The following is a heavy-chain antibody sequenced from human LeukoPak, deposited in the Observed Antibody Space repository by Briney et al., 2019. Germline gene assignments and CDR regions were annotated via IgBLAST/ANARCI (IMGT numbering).Heavy chain of an antibody. CDR2: IYTSGST. D-gene: IGHD1-1*01. Sequence: PSETLSLTCTVSGGSICSYYWSWIRQPAGKGLEWIGRIYTSGSTNYNPSLKSRVTMSVDTSKNQFSLKLSSVTAADTAVYYCARDNWNSYYYNYYGMDVWGQGTTVTVSS. CDR1: GGSICSYY. J-gene: IGHJ6*02. CDR3: ARDNWNSYYYNYYGMDV. V-gene: IGHV4-4*07.